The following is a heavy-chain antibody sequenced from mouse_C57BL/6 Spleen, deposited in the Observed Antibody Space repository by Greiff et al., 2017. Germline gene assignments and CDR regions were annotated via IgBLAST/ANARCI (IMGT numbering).Heavy chain of an antibody. J-gene: IGHJ2*01. CDR2: IDPNSGGT. D-gene: IGHD2-1*01. V-gene: IGHV1-72*01. CDR3: ASWSYYPHLDY. Sequence: QVQLQQPGAELVKPGASVKLSCKASGYTFTSYWMHWVKQRTGRSLEWIGRIDPNSGGTKYNEKFKSKATLTVDKPSSTAYMQLSSLTSEDSAVYYCASWSYYPHLDYWGQGTTLTVSS. CDR1: GYTFTSYW.